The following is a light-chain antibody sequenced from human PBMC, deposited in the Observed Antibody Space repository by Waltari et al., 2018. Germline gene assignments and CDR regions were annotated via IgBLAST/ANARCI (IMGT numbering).Light chain of an antibody. J-gene: IGLJ3*02. V-gene: IGLV2-14*01. CDR2: EVS. CDR1: SSDLGGYNH. CDR3: SSYTSSSTLWV. Sequence: QSALTQPASVSGSPGPSITISCTGTSSDLGGYNHGPWYQQHPGKAPKLMIYEVSNRPSGVSNRFSGSKSGNTASLTISGLQAEDEADYYCSSYTSSSTLWVFGGGTKLTVL.